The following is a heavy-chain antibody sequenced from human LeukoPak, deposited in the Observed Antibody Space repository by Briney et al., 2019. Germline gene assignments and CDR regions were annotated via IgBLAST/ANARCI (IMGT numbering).Heavy chain of an antibody. CDR3: ARHGTVVISFFDY. CDR1: GGSISSSSYY. J-gene: IGHJ4*02. D-gene: IGHD4-23*01. Sequence: KPSETLSLTCTVSGGSISSSSYYWDWIRQPPGKGLEWIGSIYYSGSTYYNPSLKSRVTISVDTSKNQFSLKLSSVTAADTAVYYSARHGTVVISFFDYWGQGTLVTVSS. V-gene: IGHV4-39*01. CDR2: IYYSGST.